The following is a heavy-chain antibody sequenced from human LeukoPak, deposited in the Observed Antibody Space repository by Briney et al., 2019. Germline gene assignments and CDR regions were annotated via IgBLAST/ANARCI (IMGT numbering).Heavy chain of an antibody. CDR1: GFTFSSYA. D-gene: IGHD3-10*01. J-gene: IGHJ6*02. CDR2: ISYDGCNK. CDR3: ARDRSYGSGSYYIPLPGTYYYYGMDV. V-gene: IGHV3-30*04. Sequence: GGSPRLSRAASGFTFSSYAMHWVRQAPGKGLEWVAVISYDGCNKYYADSVKGRFTISRDNSKNTLYLQMNSLRAEDTAVYYCARDRSYGSGSYYIPLPGTYYYYGMDVWGQGTTVTVSS.